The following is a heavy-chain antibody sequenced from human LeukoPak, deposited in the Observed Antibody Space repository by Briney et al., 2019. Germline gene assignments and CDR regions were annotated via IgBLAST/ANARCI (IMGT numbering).Heavy chain of an antibody. CDR1: GFTFSNAW. J-gene: IGHJ4*02. CDR3: TTVMESSSWYEIGY. V-gene: IGHV3-15*01. Sequence: GGSLRLSCAASGFTFSNAWMSWVRQAPGKGLEWVGRIKSKTDGGTTDYAAPVKGRFTISRDDSKNTLYLQMNSLKTEDTAVYYCTTVMESSSWYEIGYWGQGTLVTVSS. CDR2: IKSKTDGGTT. D-gene: IGHD6-13*01.